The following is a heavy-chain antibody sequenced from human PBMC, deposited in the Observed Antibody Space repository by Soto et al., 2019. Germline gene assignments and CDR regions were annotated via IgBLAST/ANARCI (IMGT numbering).Heavy chain of an antibody. CDR3: ARVPYTSSFDY. Sequence: GSLRLSCAASGFTFSTYSMNWVRQAPGKGLEWVSSISSTSAYIYYADSVKGRFTISRDNAKNSLYLQMNSLRAEDAAVYYCARVPYTSSFDYWGQGTLVTVSS. D-gene: IGHD6-6*01. CDR1: GFTFSTYS. V-gene: IGHV3-21*01. J-gene: IGHJ4*02. CDR2: ISSTSAYI.